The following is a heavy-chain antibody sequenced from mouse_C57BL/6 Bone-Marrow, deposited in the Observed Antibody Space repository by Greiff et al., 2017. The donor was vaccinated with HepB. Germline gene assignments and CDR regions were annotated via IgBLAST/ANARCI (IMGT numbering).Heavy chain of an antibody. J-gene: IGHJ4*01. Sequence: DVKLVESGGGLVKPGGSLKLSCAASGFTFSSYAMSWVRQTPEKRLEWVATISDGGSYTYYPDNVKGRFTISSDNAKNNLYLQISHLKSEDTAMYYCARDEVLRGAMDYWGQGTSVTVSS. CDR2: ISDGGSYT. V-gene: IGHV5-4*01. CDR3: ARDEVLRGAMDY. D-gene: IGHD1-1*01. CDR1: GFTFSSYA.